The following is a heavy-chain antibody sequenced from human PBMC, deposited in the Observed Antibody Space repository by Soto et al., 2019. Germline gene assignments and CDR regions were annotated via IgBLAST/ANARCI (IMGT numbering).Heavy chain of an antibody. D-gene: IGHD6-6*01. J-gene: IGHJ5*02. Sequence: PGESLKISCKGSGYSFTSYWIGWVRQMPGKGLEWMGIIYPGDSDTRYSPSFQGQVTISAGKSISTAYLQWSSLKASDTAMYYCARHGDRGIAARPSWFDPWGQGTLVTVSS. V-gene: IGHV5-51*01. CDR2: IYPGDSDT. CDR3: ARHGDRGIAARPSWFDP. CDR1: GYSFTSYW.